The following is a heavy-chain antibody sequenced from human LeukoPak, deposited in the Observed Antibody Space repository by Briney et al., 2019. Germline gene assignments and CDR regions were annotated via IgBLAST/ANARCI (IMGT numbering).Heavy chain of an antibody. Sequence: ASVRVSCKASGYAFNTFGISWVRQAPGQGLEWVGWISAYDGKTHYPLNFQGRVTMTTDTSTNTAYMELTNLISDDTAVYYCARTTFLGSTYFQHWGQGTLVTVSS. CDR1: GYAFNTFG. V-gene: IGHV1-18*01. CDR2: ISAYDGKT. D-gene: IGHD1-26*01. CDR3: ARTTFLGSTYFQH. J-gene: IGHJ1*01.